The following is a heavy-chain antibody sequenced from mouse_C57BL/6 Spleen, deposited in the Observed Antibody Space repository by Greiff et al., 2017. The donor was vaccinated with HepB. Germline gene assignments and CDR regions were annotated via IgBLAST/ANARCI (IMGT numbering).Heavy chain of an antibody. CDR3: ARPYGSSPAWFAY. J-gene: IGHJ3*01. V-gene: IGHV1-82*01. CDR1: GYAFSSSW. D-gene: IGHD1-1*01. CDR2: IYPGDGDT. Sequence: QVQLQQSGPELVKPGASVKISCTASGYAFSSSWMNWVKQRPGKGLEWIGRIYPGDGDTNYNGKFKGKATLTADKSSSTADMQLSSLTSEDSAVYLCARPYGSSPAWFAYWGQGTLVTVSA.